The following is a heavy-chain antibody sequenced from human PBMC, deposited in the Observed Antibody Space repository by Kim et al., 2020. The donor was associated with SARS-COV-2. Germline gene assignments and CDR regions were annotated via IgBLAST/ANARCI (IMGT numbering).Heavy chain of an antibody. CDR2: IYSGGST. CDR3: ARGCRDTPYGMDV. Sequence: GSLRLSCAASGFTVSSNYMSWVRQAPGKGLEWVSVIYSGGSTYYADSVKGRFTISRDNSKNTLYLQMNSLRAEDTAVYYCARGCRDTPYGMDVWGQGTTVTVSS. V-gene: IGHV3-53*01. D-gene: IGHD5-18*01. J-gene: IGHJ6*02. CDR1: GFTVSSNY.